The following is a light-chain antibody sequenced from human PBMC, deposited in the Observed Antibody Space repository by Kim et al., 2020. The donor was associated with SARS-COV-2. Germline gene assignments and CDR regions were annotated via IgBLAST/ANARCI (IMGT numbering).Light chain of an antibody. CDR1: KLGDKY. CDR3: QAWDSSTVV. CDR2: QDT. J-gene: IGLJ2*01. V-gene: IGLV3-1*01. Sequence: SYELTQPHSVSVSPGQTASITCSGDKLGDKYACWYQQKPGQSPVLVMYQDTKRPSGIPERFSGSNSGNTATLIIGGTQAMDEADYYCQAWDSSTVVFGGGTQLTVL.